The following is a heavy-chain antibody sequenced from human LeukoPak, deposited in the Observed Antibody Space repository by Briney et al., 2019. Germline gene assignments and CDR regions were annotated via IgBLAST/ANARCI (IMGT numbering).Heavy chain of an antibody. Sequence: GGSLRLSCAASGFTFSNYWMSWVRHAPGKGLEWVAYTKQSGSDKYYVDSVKGRFTISRANAKNSLYLQMNSLRAEDTAVYFCTRGSLRYLRIDAFEIWGQGTMVTVSS. CDR1: GFTFSNYW. CDR3: TRGSLRYLRIDAFEI. D-gene: IGHD3-9*01. CDR2: TKQSGSDK. V-gene: IGHV3-7*01. J-gene: IGHJ3*02.